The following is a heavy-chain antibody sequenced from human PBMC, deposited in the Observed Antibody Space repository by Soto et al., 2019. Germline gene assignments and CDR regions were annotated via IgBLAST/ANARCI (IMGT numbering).Heavy chain of an antibody. CDR1: GGSVTSGSYY. J-gene: IGHJ4*02. V-gene: IGHV4-61*01. CDR3: ASDQGIAVAVFDY. CDR2: IYYSGST. D-gene: IGHD6-19*01. Sequence: QVQLQESGPGLVKPSETLSLTCTVSGGSVTSGSYYWSWIRQPPGKGLEWIGYIYYSGSTNYNPSLKRRVAIAVDTSKNQSSMKLSSVTAADTAVYYCASDQGIAVAVFDYWGQGTLVTVSS.